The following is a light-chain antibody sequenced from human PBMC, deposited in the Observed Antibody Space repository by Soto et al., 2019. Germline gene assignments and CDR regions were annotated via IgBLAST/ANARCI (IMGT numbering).Light chain of an antibody. J-gene: IGLJ2*01. V-gene: IGLV7-46*01. CDR1: TGAVTSGHY. CDR3: LLSYSGARV. Sequence: QAVVTQEPSLTVSPGGTVTLTCGSSTGAVTSGHYPYWFQQKPGQAPRTLIYDTSNKHSWTPARFSGSLLGGKAALTLSGXXXXXXAXYYCLLSYSGARVFGGGTKLT. CDR2: DTS.